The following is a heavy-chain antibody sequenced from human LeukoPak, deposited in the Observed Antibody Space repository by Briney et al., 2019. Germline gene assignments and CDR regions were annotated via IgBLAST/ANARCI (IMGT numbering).Heavy chain of an antibody. J-gene: IGHJ4*02. Sequence: PGGSLRLSCAASGFTFSSYAMSWVRQAPGKGLEWVSAISGSGGSTYYADSVKGRFTISRDNSKNTLYLQMNSLRAEDTAVYYCAKGSYDFWSGYYFGYWGQGTLVTVSS. V-gene: IGHV3-23*01. CDR3: AKGSYDFWSGYYFGY. CDR1: GFTFSSYA. D-gene: IGHD3-3*01. CDR2: ISGSGGST.